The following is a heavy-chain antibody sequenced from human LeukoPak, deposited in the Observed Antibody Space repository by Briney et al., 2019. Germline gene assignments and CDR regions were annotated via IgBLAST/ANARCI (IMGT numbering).Heavy chain of an antibody. V-gene: IGHV4-34*01. D-gene: IGHD3-16*01. CDR2: IYYSGST. CDR3: ARHDPFY. CDR1: GGSFSGYY. J-gene: IGHJ4*02. Sequence: SETLSLTCAVYGGSFSGYYWSWIRQPPGKGLEWIGSIYYSGSTYYNPSLKSRVTVSLDTSKNQFSLKLSSVTAADTAVYYCARHDPFYWGQGTLVTVSS.